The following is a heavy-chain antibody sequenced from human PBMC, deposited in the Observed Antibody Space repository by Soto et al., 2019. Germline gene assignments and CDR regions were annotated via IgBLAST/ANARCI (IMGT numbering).Heavy chain of an antibody. CDR3: VRRGAVAGLQY. J-gene: IGHJ4*02. CDR2: INSDGSST. V-gene: IGHV3-74*01. CDR1: GLTFSSYW. Sequence: EVQLVESGGGLVQPGGSLRVSCAASGLTFSSYWMHWVRQAPGKGLVWVSRINSDGSSTSYADSVKGRFTISRDNAKNSLYLQMNSLSAEDRAIHYCVRRGAVAGLQYCGQGTLVTVSS. D-gene: IGHD6-19*01.